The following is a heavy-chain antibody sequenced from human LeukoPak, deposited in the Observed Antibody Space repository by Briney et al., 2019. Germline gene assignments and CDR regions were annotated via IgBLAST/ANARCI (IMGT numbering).Heavy chain of an antibody. J-gene: IGHJ3*02. V-gene: IGHV3-9*01. CDR3: AKDMSYVEPGRYEAFDS. Sequence: SLSLSCAASEFTFEDYPMHGVRQSPGKGLEGVSGISWNSGSIGYADSVKGRFTLSRINANSSLYLQMTSLRAEDTALYYCAKDMSYVEPGRYEAFDSWGGGGIVTLSS. CDR1: EFTFEDYP. D-gene: IGHD5-24*01. CDR2: ISWNSGSI.